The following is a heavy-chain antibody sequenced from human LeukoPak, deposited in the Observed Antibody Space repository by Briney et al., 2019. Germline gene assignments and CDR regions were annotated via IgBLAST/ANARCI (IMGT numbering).Heavy chain of an antibody. CDR3: ARRYGDYRYYYYYYMDV. Sequence: GGSLRLSCEASGFTFSSYGMHWVRQAPGKGLEWVANIKQDGSEKYYVDSVKGRFTISRDNAKDSLYLQMNSLRAEDTAVYYCARRYGDYRYYYYYYMDVWGKGTTVTISS. D-gene: IGHD4-17*01. CDR2: IKQDGSEK. J-gene: IGHJ6*03. V-gene: IGHV3-7*01. CDR1: GFTFSSYG.